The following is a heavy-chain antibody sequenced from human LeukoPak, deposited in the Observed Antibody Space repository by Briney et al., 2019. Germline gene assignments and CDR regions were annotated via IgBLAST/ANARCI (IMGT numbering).Heavy chain of an antibody. CDR2: NNPNSGGT. Sequence: GASVKVSCKASGYTFNDYHIYWLRQAPGQGLEWMGWNNPNSGGTNYAQKFQGRVTMTRDTSTNTAYMELSRLRSDDTAVYFCARVRAIAATGTGARYFQDWGQGTLVTVSS. D-gene: IGHD1-1*01. J-gene: IGHJ1*01. CDR1: GYTFNDYH. V-gene: IGHV1-2*02. CDR3: ARVRAIAATGTGARYFQD.